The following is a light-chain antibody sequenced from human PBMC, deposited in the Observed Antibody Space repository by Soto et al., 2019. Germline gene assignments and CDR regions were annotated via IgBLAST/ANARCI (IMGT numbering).Light chain of an antibody. CDR3: QQYDTSPT. V-gene: IGKV3-20*01. J-gene: IGKJ1*01. CDR2: DAS. Sequence: DIVLTQSPGTLSLSPGERATLSCTASHSLSSKSLVWYQQKSGQTPRVLIYDASSRATGIPDRFSGSGSGTDFTLTISRLEPEDSAVYFCQQYDTSPTFGQWTKVEIK. CDR1: HSLSSKS.